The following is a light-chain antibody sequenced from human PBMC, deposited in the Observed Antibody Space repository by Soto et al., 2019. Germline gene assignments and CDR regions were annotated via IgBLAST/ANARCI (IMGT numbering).Light chain of an antibody. J-gene: IGKJ1*01. V-gene: IGKV3-20*01. CDR2: GAS. CDR1: QSVSSSY. CDR3: QQYDSSPKT. Sequence: EIVLTQSPGTLSLSQGERATLSCRASQSVSSSYLAWYQQKPGQAPRLLIYGASSRATGIPDRFSGTGSGTDFTLTISRLEPEDFAVYYCQQYDSSPKTFGQGTKV.